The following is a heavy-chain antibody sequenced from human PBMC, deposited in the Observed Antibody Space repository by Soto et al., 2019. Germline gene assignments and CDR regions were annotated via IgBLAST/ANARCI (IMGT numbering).Heavy chain of an antibody. V-gene: IGHV4-39*01. CDR3: ARRQDYYDSSGYYNDAFDI. CDR1: GGSLSSSSYY. Sequence: SETLSLTCTVSGGSLSSSSYYWGWIRQPPGKGLEWIGSIYHSGSTYYNPSLKSRVTISVDTSKNQFSLTLSSVPAADTAVYYCARRQDYYDSSGYYNDAFDIWGQGTVATVSS. D-gene: IGHD3-22*01. J-gene: IGHJ3*02. CDR2: IYHSGST.